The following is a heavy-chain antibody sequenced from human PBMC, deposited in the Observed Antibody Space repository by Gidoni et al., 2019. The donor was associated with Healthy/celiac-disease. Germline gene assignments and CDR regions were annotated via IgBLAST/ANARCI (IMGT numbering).Heavy chain of an antibody. CDR1: GGSFSGYY. Sequence: QVQLQQWGAGLLKPSETLSLTCAVYGGSFSGYYWSWIRQPPGKGLEWIGEINHSGSTNYNPSLKSRVTISVDTSKNQFSLKLSSVTAADTAVYYCARVDTMMGAGFDPWGQGTLVTVSS. V-gene: IGHV4-34*01. CDR2: INHSGST. D-gene: IGHD3-22*01. J-gene: IGHJ5*02. CDR3: ARVDTMMGAGFDP.